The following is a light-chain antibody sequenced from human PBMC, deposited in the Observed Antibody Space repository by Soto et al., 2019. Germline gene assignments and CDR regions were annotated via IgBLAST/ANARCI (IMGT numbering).Light chain of an antibody. Sequence: EIVLTQSPGTLSLSPGESTTLSCRASRGISSSYLAWYQQKPGQAPRLHIYAASTRATGIPDRFRGSGSATDFTLTISRLEPEDSAVYYCQQYGASPPYTFGQGTKLVIK. CDR1: RGISSSY. J-gene: IGKJ2*01. V-gene: IGKV3-20*01. CDR2: AAS. CDR3: QQYGASPPYT.